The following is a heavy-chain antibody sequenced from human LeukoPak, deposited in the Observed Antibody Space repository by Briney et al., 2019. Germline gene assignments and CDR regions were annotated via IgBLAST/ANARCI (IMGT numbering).Heavy chain of an antibody. J-gene: IGHJ4*02. V-gene: IGHV1-3*01. CDR1: GCTFINHA. CDR2: INVGNGNT. D-gene: IGHD2-21*01. Sequence: ASVKVSCKASGCTFINHAIHWVRQAPGQRLEWMGWINVGNGNTKYSQNFQGRITISRDTSATTGYMDLSSLRSEDTAVYYCARRLGRSFDYWGQGTLVTVSS. CDR3: ARRLGRSFDY.